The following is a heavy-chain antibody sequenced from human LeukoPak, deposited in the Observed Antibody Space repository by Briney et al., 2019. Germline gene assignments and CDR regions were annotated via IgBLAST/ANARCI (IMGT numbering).Heavy chain of an antibody. CDR1: GDSISGYY. V-gene: IGHV4-59*08. Sequence: SETLSLTCTVSGDSISGYYWSWIRQPPGKGLEWIGEIYHSGSTNYNPSLKSRVTISVDKSKNQFSLKLSSVTAADTAVYYCARRGAGGWFDPWGQGTLVTVSS. CDR3: ARRGAGGWFDP. CDR2: IYHSGST. D-gene: IGHD1-26*01. J-gene: IGHJ5*02.